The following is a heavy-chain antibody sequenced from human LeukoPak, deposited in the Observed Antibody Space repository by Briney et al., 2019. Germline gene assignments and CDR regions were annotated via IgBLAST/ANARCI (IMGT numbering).Heavy chain of an antibody. D-gene: IGHD3-10*02. CDR1: GGSISSYY. CDR3: ARDGVATMSYYYYGMDV. CDR2: IYYSGST. J-gene: IGHJ6*02. V-gene: IGHV4-59*01. Sequence: SETLSLTCTVSGGSISSYYWSWIRQPPGKGLEWIGYIYYSGSTNYNPSLKSRVTISVDTSKNQFSLKLSSVTAADTAVYYCARDGVATMSYYYYGMDVWGQGTTVTVSS.